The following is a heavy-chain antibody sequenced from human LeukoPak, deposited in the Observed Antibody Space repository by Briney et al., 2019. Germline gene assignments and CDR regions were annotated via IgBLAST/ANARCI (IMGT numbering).Heavy chain of an antibody. J-gene: IGHJ1*01. Sequence: SVKVSCKASGGTFSSYAISWVRQAPGQGLEWMGGIIPIFGTANYAQKFQGRVTITADESTSTAYMELSSLRSEDTAVYYCARAPYSSSRTTVDYFQHWGQGTLVTVSS. CDR3: ARAPYSSSRTTVDYFQH. CDR2: IIPIFGTA. V-gene: IGHV1-69*13. CDR1: GGTFSSYA. D-gene: IGHD6-13*01.